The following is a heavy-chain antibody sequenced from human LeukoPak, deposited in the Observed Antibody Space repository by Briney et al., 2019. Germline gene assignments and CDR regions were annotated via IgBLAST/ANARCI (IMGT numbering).Heavy chain of an antibody. CDR2: ISSDGSNK. CDR1: GFTFSSYG. V-gene: IGHV3-30*03. CDR3: ARDLYDSSESAFDI. D-gene: IGHD3-22*01. J-gene: IGHJ3*02. Sequence: PGGSLRLSCAASGFTFSSYGMHWVRQAPGKGLEWGAVISSDGSNKYYADSAKGRFTISRDNSKNTLYLQMNSLRAEDTAVYYCARDLYDSSESAFDIWGQGTMVTVSS.